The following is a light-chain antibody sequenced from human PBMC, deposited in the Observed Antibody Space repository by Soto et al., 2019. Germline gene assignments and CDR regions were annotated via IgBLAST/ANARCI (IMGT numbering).Light chain of an antibody. CDR3: SSYTSSSTLSV. Sequence: QSALTQPASVSGSPGRSITISCTGTSSDVGGYNYVSWYQQHPGKAPKLMIYDVSNRPSGVSNRFSGSKSGNTASLTISGLQAEDEADYYCSSYTSSSTLSVFGTGTKLTVL. CDR2: DVS. J-gene: IGLJ1*01. CDR1: SSDVGGYNY. V-gene: IGLV2-14*01.